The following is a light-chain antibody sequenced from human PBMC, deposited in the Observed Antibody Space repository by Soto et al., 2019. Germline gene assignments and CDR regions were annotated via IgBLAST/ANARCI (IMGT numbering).Light chain of an antibody. CDR2: DVN. CDR1: RSDVGAYNY. J-gene: IGLJ1*01. V-gene: IGLV2-14*01. Sequence: QSALTQPASVSGSPGQSITISCTGTRSDVGAYNYVSWYQRHPGKGPKLLIYDVNSRPSGVSPRSSGSKFGNTASLTISGLQAEDEADYFCSSYTSSDTLYVFGSGTKLTVL. CDR3: SSYTSSDTLYV.